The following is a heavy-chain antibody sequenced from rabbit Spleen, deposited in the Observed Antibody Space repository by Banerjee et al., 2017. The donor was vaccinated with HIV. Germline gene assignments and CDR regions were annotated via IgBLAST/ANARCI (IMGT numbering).Heavy chain of an antibody. CDR1: GVDLSSNA. D-gene: IGHD8-1*01. CDR2: IDAGSSAFT. V-gene: IGHV1S45*01. CDR3: ARDAGSGAYIDVYFDL. J-gene: IGHJ4*01. Sequence: QEQLKETGGGLVQPGGSLTLSCKVSGVDLSSNAMSWVRQAPGKGLEWIVCIDAGSSAFTYYATWAKGRFTISRTSSTTVTLQMTSLTVADTATYFCARDAGSGAYIDVYFDLWGPGTLVTVS.